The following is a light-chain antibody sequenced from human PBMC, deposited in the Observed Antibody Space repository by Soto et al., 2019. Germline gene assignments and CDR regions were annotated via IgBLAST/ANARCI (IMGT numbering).Light chain of an antibody. Sequence: DIQMTQSPSTLSASVGDTVTITCRASQSISIWLAWYQQKPGKVPKLLIYKASNLESGVPSRFSGSGSGTEFTLTISSLQPDDFATYYCKQYNSYWTFVQGTKVEIK. V-gene: IGKV1-5*03. CDR2: KAS. CDR3: KQYNSYWT. CDR1: QSISIW. J-gene: IGKJ1*01.